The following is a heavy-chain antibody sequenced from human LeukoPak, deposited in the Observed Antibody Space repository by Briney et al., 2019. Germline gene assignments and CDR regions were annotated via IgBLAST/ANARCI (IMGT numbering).Heavy chain of an antibody. CDR2: INPNSGGT. CDR3: ARDGYGSGRGYYYYMDV. J-gene: IGHJ6*03. CDR1: GYTFTGYY. V-gene: IGHV1-2*06. Sequence: ASVKVSCKASGYTFTGYYMHWVRQAPGQGLEWMGRINPNSGGTNYAQKFQGRVTMTRDTSISTAYMELSRLRSDDTAVYYCARDGYGSGRGYYYYMDVWAKGPRSPSP. D-gene: IGHD3-10*01.